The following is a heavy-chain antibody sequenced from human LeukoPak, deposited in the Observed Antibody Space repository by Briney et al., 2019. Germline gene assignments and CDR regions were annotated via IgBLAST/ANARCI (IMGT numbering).Heavy chain of an antibody. CDR2: IIPILGIA. CDR1: GGTFSSYA. D-gene: IGHD3-22*01. V-gene: IGHV1-69*04. CDR3: ARDDRIVVWFFDF. Sequence: SVKVSCKASGGTFSSYAISWVRQAPGQGLEWMGRIIPILGIANYAQKFQGRVTMTTDSSTSTASMELKGLRSDDTAVYYCARDDRIVVWFFDFWGRGTLVTVSS. J-gene: IGHJ2*01.